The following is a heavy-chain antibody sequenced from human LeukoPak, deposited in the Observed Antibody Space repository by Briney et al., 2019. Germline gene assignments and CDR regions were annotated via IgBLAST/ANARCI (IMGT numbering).Heavy chain of an antibody. J-gene: IGHJ4*02. CDR2: ISQSGSEI. Sequence: GGSLRLSCAASGLPLNSFFLNWLRLPPGRELEWVACISQSGSEILYMDSVRGRFIISRDNAKDSLYSEMDSRSAEDTAVDFCVRDLEHSRHYFGYLGQGALVTLCS. CDR1: GLPLNSFF. CDR3: VRDLEHSRHYFGY. V-gene: IGHV3-7*03. D-gene: IGHD1-1*01.